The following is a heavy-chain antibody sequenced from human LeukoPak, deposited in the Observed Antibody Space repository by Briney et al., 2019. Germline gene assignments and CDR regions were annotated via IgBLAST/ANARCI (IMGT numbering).Heavy chain of an antibody. V-gene: IGHV3-53*01. D-gene: IGHD4-23*01. CDR2: FYSGGSR. Sequence: PGGSLRLSCAASGFTFSSYDIHWVRQAPGKGLEWVSVFYSGGSRYYADSVKGRLTISRDNSKNTLYFQMNSLRAEDTAVYYCARGTFYGGNSPFAFDIWGQGTMVTVSS. CDR3: ARGTFYGGNSPFAFDI. CDR1: GFTFSSYD. J-gene: IGHJ3*02.